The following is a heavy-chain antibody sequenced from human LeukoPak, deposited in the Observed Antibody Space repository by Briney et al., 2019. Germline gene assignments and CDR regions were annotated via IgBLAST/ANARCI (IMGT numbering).Heavy chain of an antibody. CDR2: ISGYNGNT. D-gene: IGHD3-10*01. J-gene: IGHJ5*02. V-gene: IGHV1-18*04. Sequence: GSVKVSCKDSGNTFSSYGMSWVRQAPGQGLEWMGWISGYNGNTIYAQKVQGRVTMTTDTSTSTAYMELRSLRSDDTAVYYCAREGSWFWESQPNWCDPWGEGTLDTGSS. CDR1: GNTFSSYG. CDR3: AREGSWFWESQPNWCDP.